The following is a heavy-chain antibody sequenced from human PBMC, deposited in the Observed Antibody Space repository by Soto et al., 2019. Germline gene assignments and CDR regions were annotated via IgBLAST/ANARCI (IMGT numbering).Heavy chain of an antibody. J-gene: IGHJ6*02. CDR1: GGSISSGGYY. CDR2: IYYSGST. V-gene: IGHV4-31*03. Sequence: QVQLQESGPGLVKPSQTLSLTCTVSGGSISSGGYYWSWIRQHPGKGLEWIGYIYYSGSTYYNPYLQSRVTISVDTSKNQFSLKLSSVTAADTAVYYCARDFRWAYGMDVWGQGTTSPSP. CDR3: ARDFRWAYGMDV.